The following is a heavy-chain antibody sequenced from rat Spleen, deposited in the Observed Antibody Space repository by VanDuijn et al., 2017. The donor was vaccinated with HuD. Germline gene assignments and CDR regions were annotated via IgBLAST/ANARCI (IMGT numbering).Heavy chain of an antibody. CDR1: GFSLTSDG. CDR3: ARDLDGYFDY. CDR2: VSSGGNT. J-gene: IGHJ2*01. Sequence: QVQLKESGPGLVQPSQTLSLTCTVSGFSLTSDGVSWVRQPPGKGLEWIAAVSSGGNTYYDSTLKSRLSISRDTSKSQVFLNVNSLQTEDTATYYCARDLDGYFDYWGQGVMVTVSS. V-gene: IGHV2S12*01. D-gene: IGHD1-12*03.